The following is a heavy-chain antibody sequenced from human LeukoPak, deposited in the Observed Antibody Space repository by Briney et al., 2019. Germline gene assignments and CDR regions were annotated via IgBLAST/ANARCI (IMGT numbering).Heavy chain of an antibody. D-gene: IGHD6-19*01. CDR1: GFTFDDYA. Sequence: PGGSLRLSCAASGFTFDDYAMHWVRQAPGEGLEWVSGISWNSGSIAYADSVKGRFTISRDNAKNSLYLQMNSLRAEDTALYYCAKDSLFLSDWYNAVFDYWGQGTLVTVSS. J-gene: IGHJ4*02. CDR2: ISWNSGSI. V-gene: IGHV3-9*01. CDR3: AKDSLFLSDWYNAVFDY.